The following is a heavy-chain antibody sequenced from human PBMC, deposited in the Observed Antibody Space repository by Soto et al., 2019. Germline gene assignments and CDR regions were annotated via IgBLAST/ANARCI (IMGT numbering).Heavy chain of an antibody. CDR2: IVSDGSAI. CDR3: ARDAYLGSGSYAY. V-gene: IGHV3-33*01. J-gene: IGHJ1*01. CDR1: GFPFSFYG. D-gene: IGHD3-10*01. Sequence: GGSLRLSCAVSGFPFSFYGFHWVRQSPGKGLEWLGVIVSDGSAIYHADSLEGRFFISRDDSKNKLYLQMSSLRAEDTAVYYCARDAYLGSGSYAYWGPGTLVTVSS.